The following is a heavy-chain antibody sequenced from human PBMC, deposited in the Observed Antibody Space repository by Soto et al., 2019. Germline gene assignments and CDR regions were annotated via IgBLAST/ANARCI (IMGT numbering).Heavy chain of an antibody. CDR3: ARELLWLFGFVRPAEV. CDR1: GDSVSSNSGA. D-gene: IGHD3-10*02. V-gene: IGHV6-1*01. J-gene: IGHJ6*01. CDR2: TYYRSKWYN. Sequence: SPTLSLTCAISGDSVSSNSGAWNWIRQSSSRGLEWLGRTYYRSKWYNDYAVSVKSRITINPDTSKNQFSVQLNSVTPENTAVHDCARELLWLFGFVRPAEVWEKVTTVT.